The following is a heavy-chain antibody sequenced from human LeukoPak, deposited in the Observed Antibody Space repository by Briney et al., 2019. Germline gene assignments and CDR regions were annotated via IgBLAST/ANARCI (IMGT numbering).Heavy chain of an antibody. CDR3: ARDRGCSGGSCSNRYNWFDP. J-gene: IGHJ5*02. V-gene: IGHV1-69*01. CDR1: GGTFSSYA. Sequence: ASVKVSCKASGGTFSSYAISWVRQAPGQGLEWMGGIIPIFGTANYAQKFQGRVTITADESTSTAYMELSSLRSEDTAVYYCARDRGCSGGSCSNRYNWFDPWGQGTLVTVSS. D-gene: IGHD2-15*01. CDR2: IIPIFGTA.